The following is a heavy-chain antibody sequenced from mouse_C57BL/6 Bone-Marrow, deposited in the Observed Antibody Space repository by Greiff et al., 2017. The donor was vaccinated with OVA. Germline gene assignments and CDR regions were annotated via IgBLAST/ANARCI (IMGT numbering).Heavy chain of an antibody. D-gene: IGHD2-3*01. CDR2: INPNNGGT. CDR3: ARDGYYGDYAMDY. CDR1: GYTFTDSN. J-gene: IGHJ4*01. Sequence: VQLQRSGPELVKPGASVKIPCKASGYTFTDSNMAGVKQSHGKSLEWIGDINPNNGGTIYNQKFKGKATLTVDKSSSTAYMELRSLTSEDTAVYYCARDGYYGDYAMDYWGQGTSVTVSS. V-gene: IGHV1-18*01.